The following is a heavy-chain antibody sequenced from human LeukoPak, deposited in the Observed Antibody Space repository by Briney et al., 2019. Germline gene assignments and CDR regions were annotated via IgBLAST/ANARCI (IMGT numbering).Heavy chain of an antibody. J-gene: IGHJ4*02. Sequence: GASVKVSCKASGYTFTSYYMHWVRQAPGQGLEWMGIINPSGGSTSYAQKFQGRVTMTRDTSISTAYMELSRLRSDDTAVYYCARDAVRDGYNLGLFDYWGQGTLVTVSS. CDR3: ARDAVRDGYNLGLFDY. D-gene: IGHD5-24*01. V-gene: IGHV1-46*01. CDR1: GYTFTSYY. CDR2: INPSGGST.